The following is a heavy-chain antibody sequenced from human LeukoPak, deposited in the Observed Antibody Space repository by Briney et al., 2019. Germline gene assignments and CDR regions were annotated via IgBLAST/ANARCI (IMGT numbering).Heavy chain of an antibody. CDR2: IYYSGST. CDR1: GASITSSNYY. CDR3: ARGEGFGEFPFDY. Sequence: SETLSLTCTVSGASITSSNYYWSWIRQPPGKGLEWIGYIYYSGSTNYNPSLKSRVTISVDTSKNQFSLKLSSVTAADTAVYYCARGEGFGEFPFDYWGQGTLVTVSS. D-gene: IGHD3-10*01. V-gene: IGHV4-61*01. J-gene: IGHJ4*02.